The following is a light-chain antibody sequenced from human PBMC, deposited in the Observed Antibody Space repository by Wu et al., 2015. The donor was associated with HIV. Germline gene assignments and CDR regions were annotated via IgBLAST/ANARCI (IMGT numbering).Light chain of an antibody. CDR2: AAS. CDR1: QGIGNY. CDR3: QRLYDYPLWT. Sequence: SSSCYSGSQGDRVTITCRASQGIGNYLAWYQQKPGKVPKLLIYAASTLQSGVPSRFSGSGSGTKFTLTINSLQPDDFATYYCQRLYDYPLWTFGQGTKLELK. J-gene: IGKJ2*02. V-gene: IGKV1-9*01.